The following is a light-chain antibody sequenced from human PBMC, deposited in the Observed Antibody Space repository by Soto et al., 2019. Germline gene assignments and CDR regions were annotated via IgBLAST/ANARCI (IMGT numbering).Light chain of an antibody. Sequence: QSALTQPPSVSGSPGQSVTISCTGTSSDVGSYNRVSWYQQPPGTAPKLIISEVSNRPSGVPDRFSSSKSGNTASPTISGHQAEDEDDYYCILYTTTGTLVFGGGTKVTVL. CDR3: ILYTTTGTLV. CDR2: EVS. CDR1: SSDVGSYNR. J-gene: IGLJ2*01. V-gene: IGLV2-18*01.